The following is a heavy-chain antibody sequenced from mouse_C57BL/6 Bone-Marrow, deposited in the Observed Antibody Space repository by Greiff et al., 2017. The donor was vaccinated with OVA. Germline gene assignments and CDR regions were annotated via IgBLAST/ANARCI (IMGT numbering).Heavy chain of an antibody. CDR1: FYTFPDHS. CDR2: IYPRDGST. CDR3: ASAWFAY. V-gene: IGHV1-78*01. Sequence: VHLHPSDAEFVKPGASVTISCQVSFYTFPDHSIPLLTPSPDPGLSLIGYIYPRDGSTKYNEKFKGKATLTADKSSSTAYMQLNSLTSEDSAVYFCASAWFAYWGQGTLVTVSA. J-gene: IGHJ3*01.